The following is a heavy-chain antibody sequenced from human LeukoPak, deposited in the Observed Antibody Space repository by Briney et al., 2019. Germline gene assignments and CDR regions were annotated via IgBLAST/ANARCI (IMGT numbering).Heavy chain of an antibody. CDR1: GYTFTGYY. Sequence: ASVKVSCKASGYTFTGYYMHWVRQAPGQGLEWMGWINPNSGGTNYAQKFEGWVTMTRDTSISTAYMELSRLRSDDTAVYYCARVRDSGASATVADYWGQGTLVTVSS. CDR3: ARVRDSGASATVADY. V-gene: IGHV1-2*04. CDR2: INPNSGGT. J-gene: IGHJ4*02. D-gene: IGHD1-26*01.